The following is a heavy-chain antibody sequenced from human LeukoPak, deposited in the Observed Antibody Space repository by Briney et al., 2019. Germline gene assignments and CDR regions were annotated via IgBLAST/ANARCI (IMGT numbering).Heavy chain of an antibody. CDR3: AREADGSDY. V-gene: IGHV3-48*03. D-gene: IGHD3-10*01. CDR2: ISSSGTTT. J-gene: IGHJ4*02. CDR1: GFTFSSYE. Sequence: PGGSLRLSCAASGFTFSSYEMNWVRQAPGKGLEWVSYISSSGTTTHYADSVKGRFTVSRDNAKSSLYLQMNSLRAEDTAVYYCAREADGSDYWGQGTLVTVSS.